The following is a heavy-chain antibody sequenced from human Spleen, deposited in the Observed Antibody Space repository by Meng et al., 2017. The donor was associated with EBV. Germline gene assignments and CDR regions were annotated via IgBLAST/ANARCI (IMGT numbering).Heavy chain of an antibody. CDR3: ARESYSRFDY. CDR1: GFNVTKNY. D-gene: IGHD5-18*01. V-gene: IGHV3-53*01. J-gene: IGHJ4*02. Sequence: EVQVVRPGRGLVPPAGSLTLSCAVSGFNVTKNYMNWVRQAPGKGLEWVSILYTGGTTYYADSVKGRFTISRDNYENTLYLQMNSLRDEDTAVYYCARESYSRFDYWGQGTLVTVSS. CDR2: LYTGGTT.